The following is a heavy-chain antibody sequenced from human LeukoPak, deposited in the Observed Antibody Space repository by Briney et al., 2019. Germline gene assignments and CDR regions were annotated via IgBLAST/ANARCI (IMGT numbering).Heavy chain of an antibody. Sequence: ASVKVSCKASGYSFTRHGMSWVRQAPGQGLEWMGWISAYNGNTDYAQKLQGRVTMTTDTSTSTAYMELRSLRSDDTAVYYCARDPSSPQLVHGAPNCFVPGGQGTLVTVSS. CDR1: GYSFTRHG. CDR3: ARDPSSPQLVHGAPNCFVP. V-gene: IGHV1-18*01. CDR2: ISAYNGNT. J-gene: IGHJ5*02. D-gene: IGHD6-13*01.